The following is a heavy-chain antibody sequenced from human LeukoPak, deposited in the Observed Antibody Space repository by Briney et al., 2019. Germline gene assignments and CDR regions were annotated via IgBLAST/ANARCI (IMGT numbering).Heavy chain of an antibody. CDR1: GGSVSHYY. CDR3: ARTIAATGILPDY. V-gene: IGHV4-59*02. CDR2: ISDSGST. Sequence: SETLSLTCTVSGGSVSHYYWSWIRQPPGKGLEWIGYISDSGSTNYNPSLKSRLTISLDTSKNQFSLRLSSVTAADTAVYYCARTIAATGILPDYWGQGTLVTVSS. D-gene: IGHD6-13*01. J-gene: IGHJ4*02.